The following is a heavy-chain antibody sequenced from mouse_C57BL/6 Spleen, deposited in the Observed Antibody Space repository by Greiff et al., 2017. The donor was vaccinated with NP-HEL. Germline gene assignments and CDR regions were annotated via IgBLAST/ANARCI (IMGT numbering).Heavy chain of an antibody. CDR1: GFNIKDDY. Sequence: EVQLQQSGAELVRPGASVKLSCTASGFNIKDDYMHWLKQRPEQGLEWIGWIDPENGDTEYASKFQGKATITADTSSNTAYLQLSSLTSEDTAVYYCTPKGILLMGYWGKGTSGTDAS. J-gene: IGHJ4*01. D-gene: IGHD3-3*01. V-gene: IGHV14-4*01. CDR2: IDPENGDT. CDR3: TPKGILLMGY.